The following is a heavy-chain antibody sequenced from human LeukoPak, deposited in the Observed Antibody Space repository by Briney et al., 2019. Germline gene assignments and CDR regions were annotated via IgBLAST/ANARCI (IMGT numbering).Heavy chain of an antibody. V-gene: IGHV4-59*01. CDR2: IYYSGST. Sequence: PSETLSLTCTVSGGSISSYYWSWIRQPPGKGLEWIGYIYYSGSTNYNPSHKSRVTISVDTSKNQFSLKLSSVTAADTAVYYCARVGYRSWYFDLWGRGTLVTVSS. J-gene: IGHJ2*01. CDR3: ARVGYRSWYFDL. D-gene: IGHD6-13*01. CDR1: GGSISSYY.